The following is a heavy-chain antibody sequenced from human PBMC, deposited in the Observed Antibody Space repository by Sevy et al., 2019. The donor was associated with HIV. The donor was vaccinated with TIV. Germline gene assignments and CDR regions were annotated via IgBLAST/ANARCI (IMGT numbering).Heavy chain of an antibody. J-gene: IGHJ6*03. CDR1: GFTFSSYW. V-gene: IGHV3-74*01. CDR2: INSDGSST. D-gene: IGHD6-13*01. CDR3: ARLTAAGPAGGQYYYYMDV. Sequence: GGSLRLSCAASGFTFSSYWMHWVRQAPGKGLVWVSRINSDGSSTSYADSVKGRFTISRDNAKNTLYLQMNSLRAEDTAVYYCARLTAAGPAGGQYYYYMDVWGKGTTVTVSS.